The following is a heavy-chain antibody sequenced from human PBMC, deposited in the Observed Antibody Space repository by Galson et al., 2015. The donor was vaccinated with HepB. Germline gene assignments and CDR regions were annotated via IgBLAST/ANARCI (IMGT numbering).Heavy chain of an antibody. J-gene: IGHJ5*02. CDR3: ARGKGRGYSGYDYGWFDP. Sequence: SETLSLTCTVSGGSISSYYWSWIRQPPGKGLEWIGYIYYGGSTNYNPSLKSRVTISVDTSKNQFSLKLSSVTAADTAVYYCARGKGRGYSGYDYGWFDPWGQGTLVTVSS. V-gene: IGHV4-59*01. CDR1: GGSISSYY. CDR2: IYYGGST. D-gene: IGHD5-12*01.